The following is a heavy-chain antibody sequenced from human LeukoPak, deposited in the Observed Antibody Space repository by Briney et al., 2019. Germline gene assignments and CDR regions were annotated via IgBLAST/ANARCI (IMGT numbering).Heavy chain of an antibody. CDR1: GFXFSSYD. D-gene: IGHD1-26*01. CDR2: MWDDKSNK. V-gene: IGHV3-33*01. Sequence: GRSLRLSCAASGFXFSSYDMHWVRQAPGKGLEWVAVMWDDKSNKYYADSVKGRFTISRDSSKNTLYLQMNNLGAEDTAMYYCARGRSGSYPPGIYWGQGTLVTASS. J-gene: IGHJ4*02. CDR3: ARGRSGSYPPGIY.